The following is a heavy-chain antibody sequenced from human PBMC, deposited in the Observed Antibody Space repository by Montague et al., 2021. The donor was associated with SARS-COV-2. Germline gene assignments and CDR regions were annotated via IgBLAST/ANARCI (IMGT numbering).Heavy chain of an antibody. Sequence: SETLSLTCSAAGGSMSGYNWSWIRQPPGKGLQWIGSMYNSENTSYNPSLKSRVTISVDTSKKQFSLRLSSVTAADTAVYFCARGINSAGSYYYHLDVWGQGTTVTVSS. D-gene: IGHD2-21*01. CDR1: GGSMSGYN. J-gene: IGHJ6*02. CDR2: MYNSENT. V-gene: IGHV4-59*01. CDR3: ARGINSAGSYYYHLDV.